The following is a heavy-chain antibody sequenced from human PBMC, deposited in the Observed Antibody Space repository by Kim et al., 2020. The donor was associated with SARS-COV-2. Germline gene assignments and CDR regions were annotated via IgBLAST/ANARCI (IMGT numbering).Heavy chain of an antibody. CDR1: GYTFTSYA. D-gene: IGHD2-2*01. Sequence: ASVKVSCKASGYTFTSYAMNWVRQAPGQGLEWMGWINTNTGNPTYAQGFTGRFVFSLDTSVSTAYLQISSLKAEDTAVYYCARDVHCSSTSCYDVNWFDPWGQGTLVTVSS. CDR3: ARDVHCSSTSCYDVNWFDP. CDR2: INTNTGNP. V-gene: IGHV7-4-1*02. J-gene: IGHJ5*02.